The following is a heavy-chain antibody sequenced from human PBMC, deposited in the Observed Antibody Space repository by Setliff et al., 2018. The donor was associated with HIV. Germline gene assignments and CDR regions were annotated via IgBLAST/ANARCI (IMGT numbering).Heavy chain of an antibody. CDR2: IKSKTDGGTT. D-gene: IGHD2-8*02. Sequence: GGSLRLSCAASGFTFRNYKFNWVRQAPGKGLEWVGRIKSKTDGGTTDYAAPVKGRFTISRDDSKNTLYLQMNSLKTEDTAVYYCTTVAHSTALDYWGQGTLVTVSS. J-gene: IGHJ4*02. V-gene: IGHV3-15*01. CDR3: TTVAHSTALDY. CDR1: GFTFRNYK.